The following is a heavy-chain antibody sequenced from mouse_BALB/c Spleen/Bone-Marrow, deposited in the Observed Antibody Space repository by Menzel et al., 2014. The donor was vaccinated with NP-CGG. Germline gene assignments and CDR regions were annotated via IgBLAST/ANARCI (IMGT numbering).Heavy chain of an antibody. D-gene: IGHD3-1*01. CDR2: IYPGKSDT. CDR3: TTLARNYFDY. Sequence: EVQLQQSGTVLARPGASVKMSCKASGYTFTSYWMHWVKQRTGQGLEWIGTIYPGKSDTTYNQKFKGKAKLTAVTSTSTAYMELNSLTNEDSAVYYCTTLARNYFDYWGQGTTLTVSS. V-gene: IGHV1-5*01. J-gene: IGHJ2*01. CDR1: GYTFTSYW.